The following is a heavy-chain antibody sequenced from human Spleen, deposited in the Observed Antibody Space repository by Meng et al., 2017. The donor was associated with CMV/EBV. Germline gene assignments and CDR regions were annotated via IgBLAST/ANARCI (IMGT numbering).Heavy chain of an antibody. V-gene: IGHV4-34*01. Sequence: SETLSLTCAVYGGSFSGYYWSWIRQPPGKGLEWIGEINHSGSTNYNPSLKSRVTISVDTSKNQFSLKLSSVTAADTAVYYCASGRPDCSSTSCYLGGSYYGMDVWGQGTTVTVSS. CDR3: ASGRPDCSSTSCYLGGSYYGMDV. CDR1: GGSFSGYY. J-gene: IGHJ6*02. D-gene: IGHD2-2*01. CDR2: INHSGST.